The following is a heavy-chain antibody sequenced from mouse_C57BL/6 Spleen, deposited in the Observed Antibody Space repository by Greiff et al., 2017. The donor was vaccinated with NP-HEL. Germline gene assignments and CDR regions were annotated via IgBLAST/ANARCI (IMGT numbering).Heavy chain of an antibody. Sequence: QVQLQQSGAELVRPGTSVKVSCKASGYAFTNYLIEWVKQRPGQGLEWIGVINPGSGGTNYNEKFKGKATLTADKSSSAAYMQLSSLTSEDSAVYFGAGQSYGSSYGYFDVWGTGTTVTVSS. D-gene: IGHD1-1*01. CDR1: GYAFTNYL. V-gene: IGHV1-54*01. CDR3: AGQSYGSSYGYFDV. J-gene: IGHJ1*03. CDR2: INPGSGGT.